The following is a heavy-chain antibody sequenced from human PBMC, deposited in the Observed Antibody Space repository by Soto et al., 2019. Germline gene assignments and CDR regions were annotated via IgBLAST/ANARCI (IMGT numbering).Heavy chain of an antibody. V-gene: IGHV4-31*03. J-gene: IGHJ4*02. D-gene: IGHD5-12*01. CDR1: GGSISSGGYY. Sequence: PSETLSLTCTVSGGSISSGGYYWSWIRQHPGKGLEWIGYIYYSGSTYYNPSLKSRVTVSVDTSKNQFSLKLSSVTAADTAVYYCARGRGIVATINRSLLFDYWGQGTLVTVSS. CDR3: ARGRGIVATINRSLLFDY. CDR2: IYYSGST.